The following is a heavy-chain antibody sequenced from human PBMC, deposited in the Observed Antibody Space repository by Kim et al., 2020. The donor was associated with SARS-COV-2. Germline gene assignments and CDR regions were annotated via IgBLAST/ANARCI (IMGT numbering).Heavy chain of an antibody. CDR1: GFTFSSYA. CDR3: ARDSGVGYSSSWLIKEYYYYGMDV. J-gene: IGHJ6*02. CDR2: ISYDGSNK. Sequence: GGSLRLSCAASGFTFSSYAMHWVRQAPGKGLEWVAVISYDGSNKYYADSVKGRFTISRDNSKNTLYLQMNSLRAEDTAVYYCARDSGVGYSSSWLIKEYYYYGMDVWGQGTTVTVSS. D-gene: IGHD6-13*01. V-gene: IGHV3-30-3*01.